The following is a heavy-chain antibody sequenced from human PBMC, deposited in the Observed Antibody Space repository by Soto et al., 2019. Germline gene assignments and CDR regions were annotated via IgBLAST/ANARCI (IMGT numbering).Heavy chain of an antibody. V-gene: IGHV3-23*01. Sequence: GGSLRLSCTASRFIFSRDWMSWVRQAPGKGLEWVSAISGSGGSTYYADSVKGRFTISRDNSKNTLYLQMNSLRAEDTAVYYCAKDGSYYDSSGFDYWGQGTLVTVSS. CDR2: ISGSGGST. J-gene: IGHJ4*02. CDR3: AKDGSYYDSSGFDY. CDR1: RFIFSRDW. D-gene: IGHD3-22*01.